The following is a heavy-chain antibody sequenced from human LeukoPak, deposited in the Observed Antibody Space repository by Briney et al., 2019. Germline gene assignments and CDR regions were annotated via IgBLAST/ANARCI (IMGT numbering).Heavy chain of an antibody. CDR2: IYGAGAT. J-gene: IGHJ4*02. CDR3: ARLFPPSLPYFDY. D-gene: IGHD3-10*02. V-gene: IGHV3-53*01. Sequence: GGSARLSCAASGFTVSNSYLSWVRQAPGKGLEWVAVIYGAGATYYADSVAGRFTISRDNSRNTLHLQMNSLRADDTAVYFCARLFPPSLPYFDYWGQGSLVTASS. CDR1: GFTVSNSY.